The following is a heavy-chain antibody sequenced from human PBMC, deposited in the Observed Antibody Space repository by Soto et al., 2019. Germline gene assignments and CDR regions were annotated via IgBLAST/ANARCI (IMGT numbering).Heavy chain of an antibody. V-gene: IGHV4-59*01. J-gene: IGHJ5*02. CDR1: GGSISSYY. D-gene: IGHD3-22*01. CDR3: ASNGYHYTNWFDP. Sequence: QVQLQESGPGLVKPSETLSLTCTVSGGSISSYYWSWIRQPPGKGLEWIGYMHYIGSTNYNPSLKSRSTISIDTSQKLFSLKMRSVTAADTAVYYCASNGYHYTNWFDPWGQGTLVTVSS. CDR2: MHYIGST.